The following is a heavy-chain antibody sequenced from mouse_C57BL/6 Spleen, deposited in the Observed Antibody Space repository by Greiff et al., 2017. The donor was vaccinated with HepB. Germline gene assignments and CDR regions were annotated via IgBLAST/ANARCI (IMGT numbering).Heavy chain of an antibody. D-gene: IGHD3-2*02. J-gene: IGHJ3*01. V-gene: IGHV1-4*01. CDR2: INPSSGYP. CDR1: GYTFTSYT. CDR3: ARGTAQATWCAY. Sequence: VQLQQSGADLARPGASVKMSCKASGYTFTSYTMHWVKQRPGQGLEWIGYINPSSGYPKYNQKFKDKATLTADKSSSTAYMQLRSLTSEDSAVYYWARGTAQATWCAYWGQGTRVTVSA.